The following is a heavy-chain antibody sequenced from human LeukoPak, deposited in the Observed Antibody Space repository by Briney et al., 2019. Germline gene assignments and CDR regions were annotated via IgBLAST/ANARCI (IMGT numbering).Heavy chain of an antibody. V-gene: IGHV3-30*04. Sequence: GGSLRLSCAASGFTFSGSAMHWVRQAPGKGLEWVAAISYDGSNKNYADSVKGRFTISRDNSKNTLYLQMNSLRAEDTAVYYCARGVRIAVAGYIDYWGQGTLVTVSS. CDR1: GFTFSGSA. D-gene: IGHD6-19*01. CDR3: ARGVRIAVAGYIDY. J-gene: IGHJ4*02. CDR2: ISYDGSNK.